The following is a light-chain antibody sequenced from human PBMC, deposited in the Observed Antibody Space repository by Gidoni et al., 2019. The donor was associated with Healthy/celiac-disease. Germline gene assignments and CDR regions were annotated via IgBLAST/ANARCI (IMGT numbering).Light chain of an antibody. J-gene: IGKJ5*01. V-gene: IGKV4-1*01. CDR2: WES. CDR1: QSVLYSSNNKNY. CDR3: QQYYSTPIT. Sequence: DIVMTQSPDSLAVSLGERATINCKSSQSVLYSSNNKNYLAWYQQKPGQPPKLLIYWESTRESGVPDRFSGSGSGTDFTLTISSLQAEDVAVYYCQQYYSTPITFXQXTRLEIK.